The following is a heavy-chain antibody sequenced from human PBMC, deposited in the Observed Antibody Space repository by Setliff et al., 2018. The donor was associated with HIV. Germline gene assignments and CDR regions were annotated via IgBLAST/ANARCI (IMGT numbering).Heavy chain of an antibody. Sequence: ASVKVSCKASGYTFTHYAISWVRQAPGQGLEYLGWISAYNGNTNYAQKVQGRITMTTDASTSTVDMELRSLTSDDTAVYYCARETYYYDNPQYYYYYMDVWGKGTTVTVSS. J-gene: IGHJ6*03. V-gene: IGHV1-18*01. CDR1: GYTFTHYA. CDR3: ARETYYYDNPQYYYYYMDV. CDR2: ISAYNGNT. D-gene: IGHD3-22*01.